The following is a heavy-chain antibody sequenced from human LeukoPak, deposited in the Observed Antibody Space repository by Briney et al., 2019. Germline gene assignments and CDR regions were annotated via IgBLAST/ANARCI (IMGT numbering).Heavy chain of an antibody. J-gene: IGHJ4*02. CDR2: INPTGGST. V-gene: IGHV1-2*06. D-gene: IGHD5-24*01. CDR3: AILWRQGYSISDY. Sequence: ASVKVSCKASGYTFTSYYMHWVRQAPGQGLEWMGLINPTGGSTGYAQKFQGRVTMTRDTSISTAYMELSRLRSDDTAVYYCAILWRQGYSISDYWGQGTLVTVSS. CDR1: GYTFTSYY.